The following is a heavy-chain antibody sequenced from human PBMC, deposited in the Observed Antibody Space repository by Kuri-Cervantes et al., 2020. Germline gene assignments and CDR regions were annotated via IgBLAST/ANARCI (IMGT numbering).Heavy chain of an antibody. CDR2: ISAYNGNT. CDR3: ARGRSGGSPVWHAFDI. Sequence: ASVKVSCKASGYTFTSYGISWVRQAPGQGLEWMGWISAYNGNTNYAQKFQGRVTMTRNTSISTAYMELSSLRSEDTAVYYCARGRSGGSPVWHAFDIWGRGTMVTVSS. V-gene: IGHV1-18*01. CDR1: GYTFTSYG. D-gene: IGHD2-15*01. J-gene: IGHJ3*02.